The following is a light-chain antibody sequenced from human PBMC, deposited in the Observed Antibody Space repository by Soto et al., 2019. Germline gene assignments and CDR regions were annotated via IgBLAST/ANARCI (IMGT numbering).Light chain of an antibody. CDR3: QQYNSYWT. V-gene: IGKV1-5*01. CDR2: DAS. J-gene: IGKJ1*01. CDR1: QSISDS. Sequence: DIQMTQSPSTLSASVGARVPITCRARQSISDSLAWYQQKPGKAPYLLISDASSLESGVPSRFSGRGSGTEFTLTISSLQPDDFATYYCQQYNSYWTFGQGTKVDIK.